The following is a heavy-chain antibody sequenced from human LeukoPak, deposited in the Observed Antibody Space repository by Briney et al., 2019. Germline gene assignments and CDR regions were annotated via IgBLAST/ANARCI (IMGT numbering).Heavy chain of an antibody. V-gene: IGHV4-34*01. CDR2: IYYSGST. Sequence: KASETLSLTCAVYGGSFSGYYWSWIRQPPGKGLEWIGSIYYSGSTYYNPSLKSRVTISVDTSKNQFSLKLSSVTAADTAVYYCARPFTPYYYDSSGLKDIWGQGTMVTVSS. J-gene: IGHJ3*02. CDR3: ARPFTPYYYDSSGLKDI. CDR1: GGSFSGYY. D-gene: IGHD3-22*01.